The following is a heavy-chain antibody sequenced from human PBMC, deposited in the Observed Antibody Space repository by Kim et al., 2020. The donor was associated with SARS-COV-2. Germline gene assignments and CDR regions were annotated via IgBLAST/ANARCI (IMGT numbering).Heavy chain of an antibody. D-gene: IGHD6-13*01. V-gene: IGHV6-1*01. Sequence: SQTLSLTCAISGDSVSSNSAAWNWIRQSPSRGLEWLGRTYYRSKWYNDYAVSVKSRITINPDTSKNQFSLQLNSVTPEDTAVYYCAREDSSSWRYDGAFDIWGQGTMVTVSS. CDR1: GDSVSSNSAA. CDR3: AREDSSSWRYDGAFDI. J-gene: IGHJ3*02. CDR2: TYYRSKWYN.